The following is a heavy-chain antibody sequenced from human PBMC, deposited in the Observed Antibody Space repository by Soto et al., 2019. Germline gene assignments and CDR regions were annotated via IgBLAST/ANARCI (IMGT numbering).Heavy chain of an antibody. CDR2: IFYSGST. CDR1: GASITSTGYY. J-gene: IGHJ4*02. D-gene: IGHD2-21*01. Sequence: QVQLQASGPGLVKPSQTLSVMCTVSGASITSTGYYWSWIRQLPGKGLEWIGSIFYSGSTYYNPSLESRVTKSPDRSKNGFSLRLYCGTAADTAIYYCATPNDFWNCYGPLDYWGQGSLVTVSS. CDR3: ATPNDFWNCYGPLDY. V-gene: IGHV4-31*03.